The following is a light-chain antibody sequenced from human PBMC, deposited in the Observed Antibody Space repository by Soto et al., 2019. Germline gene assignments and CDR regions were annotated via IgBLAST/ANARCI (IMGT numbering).Light chain of an antibody. V-gene: IGKV3-20*01. Sequence: IVCTPTKYTLSLSPGETAILSCRPSQSVSSSYLAWYQQKPGQAPRLLIYGASSRATGIPDRFSGSGSGTDFTLTISRLEPEDFAVYYCQQYGSSPRTFG. CDR1: QSVSSSY. CDR2: GAS. J-gene: IGKJ2*01. CDR3: QQYGSSPRT.